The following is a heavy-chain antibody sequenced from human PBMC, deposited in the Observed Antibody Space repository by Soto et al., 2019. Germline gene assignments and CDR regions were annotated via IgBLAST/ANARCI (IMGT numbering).Heavy chain of an antibody. CDR1: GFTFSSYA. V-gene: IGHV3-30-3*01. D-gene: IGHD4-17*01. J-gene: IGHJ4*02. Sequence: QVQLVESGGGVVQPGRSLGLSCAASGFTFSSYAMHWVRQAPGKGLEWVAVISYDGSNKYYADSVKGRFTISRDNSKNTLYLQMNSLRAEDTAVYYCARAPYGDYVPYYFDYWGQGTLVTVSS. CDR3: ARAPYGDYVPYYFDY. CDR2: ISYDGSNK.